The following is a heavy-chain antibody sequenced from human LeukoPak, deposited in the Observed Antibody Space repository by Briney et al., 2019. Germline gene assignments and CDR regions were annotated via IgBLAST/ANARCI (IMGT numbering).Heavy chain of an antibody. CDR1: GGSISSYY. CDR2: IYCSGST. V-gene: IGHV4-59*08. Sequence: RPSETLSLTCTVSGGSISSYYWSWIRQPPGKGLEWIGYIYCSGSTNYNPSLKSRVTISVDTSKNQFSLKLSSVTAADTAVYYCARYYCTNGVCYQFDYWGQGTLVTVSS. D-gene: IGHD2-8*01. J-gene: IGHJ4*02. CDR3: ARYYCTNGVCYQFDY.